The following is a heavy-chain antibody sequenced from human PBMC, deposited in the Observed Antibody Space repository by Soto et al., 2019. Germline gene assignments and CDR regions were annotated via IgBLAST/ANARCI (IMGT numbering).Heavy chain of an antibody. V-gene: IGHV1-2*02. CDR1: GYTFSVHY. CDR3: GRGRSGQIVIFY. J-gene: IGHJ4*02. D-gene: IGHD1-26*01. CDR2: IGPESGAT. Sequence: ASVTVSCTTSGYTFSVHYIHWVRQAPQQGPEWMGEIGPESGATRYAEKFRGRVTMTMDTSITTVCMELRNLSPDDTAVYYCGRGRSGQIVIFYWGQGTPVTVSS.